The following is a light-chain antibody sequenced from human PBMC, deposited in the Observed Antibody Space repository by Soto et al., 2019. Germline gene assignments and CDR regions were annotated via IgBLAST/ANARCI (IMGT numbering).Light chain of an antibody. CDR1: SSNIGAGYD. Sequence: QSVLTQPPSVSXAPXQXVTIXCTGSSSNIGAGYDVHWYQQLPGTAPKLLIYGNSNRPSGVPDRFSGSKSGTSASLAITGLQAEDEADYYCQSYDSSLSGWVFGGGTKLT. J-gene: IGLJ3*02. CDR3: QSYDSSLSGWV. V-gene: IGLV1-40*01. CDR2: GNS.